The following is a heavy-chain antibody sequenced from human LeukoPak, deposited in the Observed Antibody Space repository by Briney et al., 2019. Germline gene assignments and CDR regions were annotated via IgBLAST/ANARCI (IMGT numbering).Heavy chain of an antibody. J-gene: IGHJ5*01. D-gene: IGHD3-22*01. CDR3: ATDLRYYDSSGPVNFAS. CDR2: ISSSGSNI. CDR1: GFTFSSYS. V-gene: IGHV3-48*01. Sequence: PGGSLRLSCAASGFTFSSYSMNWVRQAPGKGLEWISYISSSGSNIYYADPVKGRFSISRDNAKNSLYLQMNSLRAEDTAVYYCATDLRYYDSSGPVNFASWGQGTLVTVSS.